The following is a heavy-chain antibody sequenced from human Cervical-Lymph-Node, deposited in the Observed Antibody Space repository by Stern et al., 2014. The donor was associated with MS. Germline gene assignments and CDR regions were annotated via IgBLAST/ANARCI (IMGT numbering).Heavy chain of an antibody. J-gene: IGHJ4*02. D-gene: IGHD2-8*01. CDR3: ARDYEDTSMLFDH. Sequence: VQLVESGGAVVQPGRSLRLSCAASGFTFSSYGMHWVRQAPGKGLEWVTGISYDGNHKYYAASVKGRFTISRDNSKNTLHLQMNSVTPDDTAIYYCARDYEDTSMLFDHWCQGTLVTVSS. CDR2: ISYDGNHK. CDR1: GFTFSSYG. V-gene: IGHV3-30*03.